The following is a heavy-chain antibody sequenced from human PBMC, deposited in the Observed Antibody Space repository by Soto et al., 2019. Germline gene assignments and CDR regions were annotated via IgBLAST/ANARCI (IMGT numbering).Heavy chain of an antibody. J-gene: IGHJ4*02. V-gene: IGHV3-23*01. CDR2: ISGSGGRT. D-gene: IGHD6-19*01. CDR1: GFSFSTYA. Sequence: GGSLRLSCAASGFSFSTYAMSWLRQAPGKGLEWVSAISGSGGRTHYADSVKGRFTISRDNSKNTLYLEMNSLRAEDTAVYYCAKEKYSSGFFDYWGQGTLVTVSS. CDR3: AKEKYSSGFFDY.